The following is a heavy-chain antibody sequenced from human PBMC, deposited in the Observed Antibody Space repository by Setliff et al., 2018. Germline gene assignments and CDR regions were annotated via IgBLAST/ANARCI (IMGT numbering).Heavy chain of an antibody. CDR2: IYTDGST. CDR3: ARGFLRYDSGTYYTY. V-gene: IGHV4-61*02. CDR1: GDSISRAKYY. D-gene: IGHD3-10*01. J-gene: IGHJ4*02. Sequence: PSETLSLTCTVSGDSISRAKYYWSWIRQSAGKGLECIGRIYTDGSTKYNPSLNSRVTLLIDTAKNQISLRLSSVTAADTAAYYCARGFLRYDSGTYYTYWGQGTLVT.